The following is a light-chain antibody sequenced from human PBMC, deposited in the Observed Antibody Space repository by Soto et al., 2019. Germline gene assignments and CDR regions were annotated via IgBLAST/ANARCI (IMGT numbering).Light chain of an antibody. Sequence: EIVMTQSPATLSVSPGERSTLSCRASQNVKSDLAWYQQKRGQAPRLLIYGASTRATGIPARFSGSGSGTEFTLTISSLQSGDFAVYYCQQYNNWPRTFGQGTKVDI. CDR1: QNVKSD. CDR3: QQYNNWPRT. V-gene: IGKV3-15*01. J-gene: IGKJ1*01. CDR2: GAS.